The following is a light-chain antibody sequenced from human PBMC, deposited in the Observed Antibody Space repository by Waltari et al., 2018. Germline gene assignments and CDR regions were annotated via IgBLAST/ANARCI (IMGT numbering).Light chain of an antibody. V-gene: IGLV1-47*01. CDR3: AAWDDSLTGVV. CDR1: RSNIGSNY. Sequence: QSVLTQPPSASGTPGQRVTISCSGSRSNIGSNYVYWYQQFPGTAPKLLIYRNNQRPSGVPDRFSGSKSGTSASLAIIGLRSEDEADYYCAAWDDSLTGVVFGGGTKLTVL. CDR2: RNN. J-gene: IGLJ3*02.